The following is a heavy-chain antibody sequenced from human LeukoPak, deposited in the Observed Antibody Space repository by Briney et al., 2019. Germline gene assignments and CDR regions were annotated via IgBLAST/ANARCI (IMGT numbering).Heavy chain of an antibody. V-gene: IGHV3-30*02. CDR2: IHLDGSPK. CDR3: AKDQCTRASCDGYPGH. CDR1: GFTFSSYG. D-gene: IGHD2-2*03. J-gene: IGHJ4*02. Sequence: GGSLRLSCAASGFTFSSYGMHWVRQAPGKGLEWVAFIHLDGSPKYSGDSVKGRFTVSRDNSKNTLYLQMNSLRPEDTAVYYCAKDQCTRASCDGYPGHWGQGTLVTVSS.